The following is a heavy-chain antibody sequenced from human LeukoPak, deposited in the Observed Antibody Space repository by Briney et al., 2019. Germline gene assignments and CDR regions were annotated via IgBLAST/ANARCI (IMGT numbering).Heavy chain of an antibody. J-gene: IGHJ6*03. CDR3: ARRAPGYCITTSCPDTYYYYYYMDV. Sequence: GGSLRLSCAASGFAFSSSWMSWVRQAPGKGLEWVANIKQDGSETYYVDSLKGRFTVSRDNAKNSVYLQMNNLRAEDTAVYYCARRAPGYCITTSCPDTYYYYYYMDVWGKGTTVTVSS. CDR2: IKQDGSET. V-gene: IGHV3-7*01. CDR1: GFAFSSSW. D-gene: IGHD2-2*01.